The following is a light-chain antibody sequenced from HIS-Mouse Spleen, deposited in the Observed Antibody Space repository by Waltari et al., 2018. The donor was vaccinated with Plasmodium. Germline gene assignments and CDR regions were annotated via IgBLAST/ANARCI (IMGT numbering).Light chain of an antibody. J-gene: IGLJ3*02. CDR1: ALPTQY. CDR3: YSTDSSGNHRV. Sequence: SYELTPPPSVSVSPGQTARTTSPGAALPTQYASWYQQKSGQAPVLVIYEDSKRPSGIPERFSGSSSGTMATLTISGAQVEDEADYYCYSTDSSGNHRVFGGGTKLTVL. V-gene: IGLV3-10*01. CDR2: EDS.